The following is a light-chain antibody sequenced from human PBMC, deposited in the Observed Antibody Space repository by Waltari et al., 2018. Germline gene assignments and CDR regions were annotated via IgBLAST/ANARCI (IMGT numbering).Light chain of an antibody. J-gene: IGLJ1*01. CDR2: EVN. Sequence: QSALTQPAAVSGSPGQSITISCTGTSSDVGGSKYVPWFQQKPGEVPKLILYEVNNRPSGVSNRFSGSKSGNTASLTISGLQAEDEADYFCSSYTRISTFVFGTGTEVSVL. CDR3: SSYTRISTFV. V-gene: IGLV2-14*01. CDR1: SSDVGGSKY.